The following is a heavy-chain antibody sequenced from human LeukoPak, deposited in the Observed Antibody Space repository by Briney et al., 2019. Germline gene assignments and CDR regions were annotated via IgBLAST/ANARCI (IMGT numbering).Heavy chain of an antibody. J-gene: IGHJ5*02. CDR2: INHSGGT. V-gene: IGHV4-34*01. CDR3: ARGTAAADWFDP. CDR1: GGSFSGYY. D-gene: IGHD6-13*01. Sequence: SETLSLTCAVYGGSFSGYYWSWIRQPPGKGLEWIGEINHSGGTNYNPSLKSRVTISVDTSKNQFSLKLSSVTAADTAVYYCARGTAAADWFDPWGQGTLVTVSS.